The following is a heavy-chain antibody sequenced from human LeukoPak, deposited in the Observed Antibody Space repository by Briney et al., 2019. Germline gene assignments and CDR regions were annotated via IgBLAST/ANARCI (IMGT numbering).Heavy chain of an antibody. V-gene: IGHV4-39*01. Sequence: PSETLSLTCTVSGGSISSSSYYWGWIRQPPGKGLEWIGSIYYSGSTYYNPSLKSRVTISVDTSKNQFSLKLSSVTAADTAVYYCARRLIKGTDILTGYYPYAFDIWGQGTMVTVSS. J-gene: IGHJ3*02. CDR2: IYYSGST. CDR1: GGSISSSSYY. D-gene: IGHD3-9*01. CDR3: ARRLIKGTDILTGYYPYAFDI.